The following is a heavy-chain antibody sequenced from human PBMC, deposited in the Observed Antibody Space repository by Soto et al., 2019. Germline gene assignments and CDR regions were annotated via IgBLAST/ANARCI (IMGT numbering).Heavy chain of an antibody. CDR3: ARVGRHFSGSGDHWSDP. J-gene: IGHJ5*02. V-gene: IGHV1-3*01. Sequence: QVQLVQSGAEMKRPGASVTVSCTASGYIFANYPMQWVRQAPGQGLEWMGWINPGNGNTKYSKKFQGRLTITRDTSANTIYIELSSLTAKDTAMYYCARVGRHFSGSGDHWSDPWGQGTLVTVSS. D-gene: IGHD3-9*01. CDR2: INPGNGNT. CDR1: GYIFANYP.